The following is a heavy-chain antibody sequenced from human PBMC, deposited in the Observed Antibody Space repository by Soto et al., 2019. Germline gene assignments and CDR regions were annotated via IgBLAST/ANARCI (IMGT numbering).Heavy chain of an antibody. V-gene: IGHV4-34*01. CDR1: GGSFSGYY. CDR3: VRGIPTDLRFLEWLLYRPHPNWFDP. D-gene: IGHD3-3*01. CDR2: INHSGST. Sequence: SETLSLTCAVYGGSFSGYYWSWIRQPPGKGLEWIGEINHSGSTNYNPSLKSRVTISVDTFKNQFSLKLSSVTAADTAVYYCVRGIPTDLRFLEWLLYRPHPNWFDPWGQGTLVTVSS. J-gene: IGHJ5*02.